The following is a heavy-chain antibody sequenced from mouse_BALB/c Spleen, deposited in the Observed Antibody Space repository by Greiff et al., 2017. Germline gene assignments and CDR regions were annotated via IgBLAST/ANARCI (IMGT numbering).Heavy chain of an antibody. CDR2: ISYSGST. CDR1: GYSITSDYA. D-gene: IGHD2-1*01. V-gene: IGHV3-2*02. J-gene: IGHJ4*01. Sequence: EVKLQESGPGLVKPSQSLSLTCTVTGYSITSDYAWNWIRQFPGNKLEWMGYISYSGSTSYNPSLKSRISITRDTSKNQFFLQLNSVTTEDTATYYCARSGNYGYYAMDYWGQGTSVTVSS. CDR3: ARSGNYGYYAMDY.